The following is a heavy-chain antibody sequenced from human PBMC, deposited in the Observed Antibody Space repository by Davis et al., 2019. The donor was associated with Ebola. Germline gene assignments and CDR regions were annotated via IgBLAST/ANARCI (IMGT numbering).Heavy chain of an antibody. CDR1: GFTFGDYA. D-gene: IGHD3/OR15-3a*01. Sequence: GESLKISCTASGFTFGDYAMNWVRQAPGKGLEWVGRVRSKRYGETTDYAAPVKGRFTISRDDAKNTMYLQMSSLETEDTAVYYCGTGWTSIANDGYWGQGTLVTVSS. V-gene: IGHV3-15*05. CDR3: GTGWTSIANDGY. J-gene: IGHJ4*02. CDR2: VRSKRYGETT.